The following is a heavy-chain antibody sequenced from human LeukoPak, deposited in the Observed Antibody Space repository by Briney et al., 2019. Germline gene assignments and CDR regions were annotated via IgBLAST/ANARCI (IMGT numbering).Heavy chain of an antibody. CDR3: AELGITMIGGV. D-gene: IGHD3-10*02. V-gene: IGHV3-21*01. CDR2: ITSSSSYI. J-gene: IGHJ6*04. CDR1: GFMFSNYN. Sequence: GGSLRLSCAASGFMFSNYNINWVRQAPGKGLEWVSSITSSSSYIYYADSVRGRFTISRDNAKNSLYLQMNSLRAEDTAVYYCAELGITMIGGVWGKGTTVTISS.